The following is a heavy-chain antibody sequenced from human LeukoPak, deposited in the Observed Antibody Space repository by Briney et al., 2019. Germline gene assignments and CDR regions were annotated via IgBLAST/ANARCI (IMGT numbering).Heavy chain of an antibody. CDR3: ARDSPYCGGDCSEYFQH. J-gene: IGHJ1*01. Sequence: SETLSLTCTVSGGSISSSSYYWGWIRQPPGKGLEWIGSIYYSGSTHYNPSLKSRVTISVDTSKNQFSLKLSSVTAADTAVYYCARDSPYCGGDCSEYFQHWGQGTLVTVSS. D-gene: IGHD2-21*02. CDR1: GGSISSSSYY. CDR2: IYYSGST. V-gene: IGHV4-39*07.